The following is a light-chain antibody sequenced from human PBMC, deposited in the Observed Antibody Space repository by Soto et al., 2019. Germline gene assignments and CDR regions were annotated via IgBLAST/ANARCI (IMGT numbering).Light chain of an antibody. V-gene: IGKV3-15*01. CDR2: AAS. Sequence: EIVMTQSPATLSVSPGERATLSCRASQSVRSKLAWYQQKPGQPPRLLIYAASTRATGIPGRFSGSGSGTEFTLTISSLQSEDSAVYYCQQYNDWPPLTFGGGTKVDIK. J-gene: IGKJ4*01. CDR1: QSVRSK. CDR3: QQYNDWPPLT.